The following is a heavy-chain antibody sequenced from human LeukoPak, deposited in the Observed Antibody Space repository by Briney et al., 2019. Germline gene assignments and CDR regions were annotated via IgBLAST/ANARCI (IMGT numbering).Heavy chain of an antibody. J-gene: IGHJ4*02. CDR1: GYTFTGYY. V-gene: IGHV1-2*02. Sequence: ASVKVSCKSSGYTFTGYYMHWVRQAPGQGREWMGWINPNSGGTNYAQKFQGRVTMTRDTSISTAYMELSRLRSDDTAVYYCAREPPGYCSGGSCPALDYWGQGTLVTVSS. CDR2: INPNSGGT. D-gene: IGHD2-15*01. CDR3: AREPPGYCSGGSCPALDY.